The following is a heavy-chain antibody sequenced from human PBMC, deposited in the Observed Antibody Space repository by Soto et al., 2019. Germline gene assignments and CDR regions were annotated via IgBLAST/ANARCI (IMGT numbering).Heavy chain of an antibody. CDR3: AKDYRIGYCSGGSCYQTSYYYYYGMDV. D-gene: IGHD2-15*01. V-gene: IGHV3-23*01. Sequence: GGFLRLSCAASGFTFSSYAMSWVRQAPGKGLEWVSAISGSGGSTYYADSVKGRFTISRDNSKNTLYLQMNSLRAEDTAVYYCAKDYRIGYCSGGSCYQTSYYYYYGMDVWGQGTTVTVSS. CDR1: GFTFSSYA. CDR2: ISGSGGST. J-gene: IGHJ6*02.